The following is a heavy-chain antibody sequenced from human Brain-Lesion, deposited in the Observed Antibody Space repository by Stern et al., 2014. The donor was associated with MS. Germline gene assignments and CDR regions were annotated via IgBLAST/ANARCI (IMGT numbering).Heavy chain of an antibody. CDR2: ISSITTYI. V-gene: IGHV3-21*01. CDR1: GVSLSTYS. CDR3: SRGYGDAYYRGLYV. J-gene: IGHJ6*02. Sequence: EVHLVESGGGLVKRGGSLRVSCAASGVSLSTYSVSWGRQAPGKGLEWVSSISSITTYIYYVDSLKVRFTISRDNAKTSVFLQMNGLGADDTAVYYCSRGYGDAYYRGLYVWGQGTTVTVSS. D-gene: IGHD4-17*01.